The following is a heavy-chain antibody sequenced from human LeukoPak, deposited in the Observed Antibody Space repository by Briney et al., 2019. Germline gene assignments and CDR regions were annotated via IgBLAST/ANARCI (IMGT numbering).Heavy chain of an antibody. Sequence: ASVKVSCKASGYTFTSYGIRWVRQAPGQGLAWMGWISAYNGNTNYAQKLQGRVTMTTDTSTSTAYMELRSLRSDDTAVYYCARGGRLGYCSSTSCYTDAFDIWGQGTMVTVSS. D-gene: IGHD2-2*02. CDR3: ARGGRLGYCSSTSCYTDAFDI. J-gene: IGHJ3*02. CDR1: GYTFTSYG. CDR2: ISAYNGNT. V-gene: IGHV1-18*01.